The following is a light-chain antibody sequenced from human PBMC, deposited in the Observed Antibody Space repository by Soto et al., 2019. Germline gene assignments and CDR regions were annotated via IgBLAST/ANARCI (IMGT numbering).Light chain of an antibody. V-gene: IGKV1-39*01. Sequence: DLPMTQSPSSLSASVGDRVTTTCRASQSISSYLNWYQQKPGKAPKLLIYAASSLQSGVPSRFSGSGSGTDFTLTISSLQPEDFATYYCQQSYSFGQGTKLEIK. CDR3: QQSYS. CDR2: AAS. CDR1: QSISSY. J-gene: IGKJ2*01.